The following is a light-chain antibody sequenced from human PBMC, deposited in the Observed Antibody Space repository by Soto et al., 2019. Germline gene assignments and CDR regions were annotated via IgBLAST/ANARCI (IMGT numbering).Light chain of an antibody. J-gene: IGKJ4*01. CDR3: QQYGNSPSST. V-gene: IGKV3-20*01. CDR1: QSVSSSC. CDR2: GAS. Sequence: EIVLTQSPGTLSLSPGERATLSCRASQSVSSSCLAWYQQKPGQPPRLLIYGASIRSTGIPDRFSGSGSGTDFTLTISRLEPEDFAVYYCQQYGNSPSSTFVGGTNVEIK.